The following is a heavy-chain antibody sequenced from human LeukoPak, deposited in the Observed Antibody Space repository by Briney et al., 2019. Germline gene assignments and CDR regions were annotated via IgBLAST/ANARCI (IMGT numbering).Heavy chain of an antibody. V-gene: IGHV3-30*04. CDR3: ARGDVTTREYSYGSFFDY. CDR1: GFTFSSYA. CDR2: ISYDGSNK. Sequence: GGSLRLSCAASGFTFSSYAMHWVRQAPGKGLEWVAVISYDGSNKYHADSVKGRFTISRDNSKNTLYLQMNSLRAEDTAVYYCARGDVTTREYSYGSFFDYWGQGTLVTVSS. J-gene: IGHJ4*02. D-gene: IGHD5-18*01.